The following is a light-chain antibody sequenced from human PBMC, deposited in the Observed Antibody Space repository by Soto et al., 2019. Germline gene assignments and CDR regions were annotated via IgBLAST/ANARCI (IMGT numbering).Light chain of an antibody. V-gene: IGLV1-40*01. CDR2: GKS. J-gene: IGLJ3*02. Sequence: QPVLTQPPSVSGAPGQRVTISCTGSSSNIGAGYDVHWYQQLPGTAPKLLIYGKSKRPSGVPDRFSGSKSGTSASLAITGLRAEDEADYDCQSYDSSLSGWVFGGGTKLTVL. CDR1: SSNIGAGYD. CDR3: QSYDSSLSGWV.